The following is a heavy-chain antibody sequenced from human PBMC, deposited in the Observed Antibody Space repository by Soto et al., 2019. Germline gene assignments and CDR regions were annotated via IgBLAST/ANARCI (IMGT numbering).Heavy chain of an antibody. CDR1: RVSFSSSG. D-gene: IGHD1-26*01. CDR3: ATDHPRYSGGYRCIDS. V-gene: IGHV3-7*03. J-gene: IGHJ4*02. CDR2: IKQDGSDK. Sequence: PWCCLRISWAASRVSFSSSGVSLVRKAPGKGLEWVANIKQDGSDKYYVDSVKGRLTISRDNAKNSLYLQMNSLRAEDTAVYYFATDHPRYSGGYRCIDSCGQGTLVTVHS.